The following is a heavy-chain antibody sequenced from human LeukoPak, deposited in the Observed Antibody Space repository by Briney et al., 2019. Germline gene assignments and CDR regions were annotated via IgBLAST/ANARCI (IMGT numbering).Heavy chain of an antibody. J-gene: IGHJ4*02. CDR2: INSKSGGT. V-gene: IGHV1-2*02. CDR1: GYTFIGYY. CDR3: ARGGWELLRRLPFDY. D-gene: IGHD1-26*01. Sequence: ASVKVSCKASGYTFIGYYVHWVRQAPGQGLEWMGWINSKSGGTNYAQKFQGRVTMTRDTSISTAYMELSRLRSDDTAVYYCARGGWELLRRLPFDYWGQGTLVTVSS.